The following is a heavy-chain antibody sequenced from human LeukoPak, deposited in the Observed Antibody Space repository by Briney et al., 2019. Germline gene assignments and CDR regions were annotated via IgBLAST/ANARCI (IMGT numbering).Heavy chain of an antibody. V-gene: IGHV1-18*01. J-gene: IGHJ1*01. D-gene: IGHD2-15*01. Sequence: ASVKVSCKASGYTFNNYGISWVRQAPGQGLEWMGRISAYNGNTNYAQKVQDRVTMTTDTSTSTAYMEIRNLTSDDTAVYYCARDSADCSGGSCYSAEYFQHWGQGTLVTVSS. CDR2: ISAYNGNT. CDR1: GYTFNNYG. CDR3: ARDSADCSGGSCYSAEYFQH.